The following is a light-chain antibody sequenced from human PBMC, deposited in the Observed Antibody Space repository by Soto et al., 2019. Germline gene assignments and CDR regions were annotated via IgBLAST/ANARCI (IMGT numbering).Light chain of an antibody. Sequence: QAVVTQPASVSGSPGQSITISCTGTSSDVGGYNYVSWYQHHPGKAPKLMIYDVNNRPSGVSDRFSGSKSGNTASLTISGLQAEDEADYYCSSYTSTRTSVFGTGTKLTVL. V-gene: IGLV2-14*03. J-gene: IGLJ1*01. CDR2: DVN. CDR3: SSYTSTRTSV. CDR1: SSDVGGYNY.